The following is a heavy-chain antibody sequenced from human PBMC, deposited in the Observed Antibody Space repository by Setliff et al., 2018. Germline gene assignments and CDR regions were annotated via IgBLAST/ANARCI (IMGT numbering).Heavy chain of an antibody. V-gene: IGHV3-21*01. CDR1: GFSFTTYT. Sequence: LRLSCAASGFSFTTYTMNWIRQAPGQGLEWISSIDTSSTWIYYADSVKGRFTISRDNAENSLYLQMNSLRAEDTAVYYCARSETCHSTHCSPYDYWGQGTPVTVSS. J-gene: IGHJ4*02. CDR2: IDTSSTWI. CDR3: ARSETCHSTHCSPYDY. D-gene: IGHD2-2*01.